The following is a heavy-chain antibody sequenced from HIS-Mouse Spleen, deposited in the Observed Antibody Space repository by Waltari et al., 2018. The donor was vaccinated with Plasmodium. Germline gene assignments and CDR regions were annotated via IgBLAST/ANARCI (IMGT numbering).Heavy chain of an antibody. CDR3: ASSWYWYFDL. D-gene: IGHD6-13*01. CDR2: IKQDGSEK. CDR1: GFTFSSYW. J-gene: IGHJ2*01. Sequence: EVQLVESGGGVVQPGGSLRISGAAFGFTFSSYWMSWVRQAPGKGLEWVANIKQDGSEKYYVDSVKGRFTISRDNAKNSLYLQMNSLRAEDTAVYYCASSWYWYFDLWGRGTLVTVSS. V-gene: IGHV3-7*01.